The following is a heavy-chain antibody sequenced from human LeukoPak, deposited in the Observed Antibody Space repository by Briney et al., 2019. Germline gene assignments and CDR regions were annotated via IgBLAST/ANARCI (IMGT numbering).Heavy chain of an antibody. V-gene: IGHV1-18*01. CDR1: GYTFTSYG. CDR2: IGAYNGNT. D-gene: IGHD2-21*01. J-gene: IGHJ1*01. Sequence: ASVKVSCKASGYTFTSYGISWVRQAPGQGLEWMGWIGAYNGNTNYAQKLQGRVTMTTDTSTSTAYMELRSLRSDDTAVYYCARDTMVIAIHYRAEYFQHWGQGTLVTVSS. CDR3: ARDTMVIAIHYRAEYFQH.